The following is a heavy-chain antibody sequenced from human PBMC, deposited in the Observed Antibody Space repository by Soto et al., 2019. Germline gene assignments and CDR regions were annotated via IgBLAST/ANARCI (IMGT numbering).Heavy chain of an antibody. CDR3: ARVLPYGDYSTPSTEYYYYYGMDV. V-gene: IGHV1-8*01. Sequence: QVQLVQSGAEVKKPGASVKVSCKASGYTFTSYDINWVRQATGQGLEWMGWMNPNSGNTGYAQKFQGRVTMTRNTSISTAYMELSSLRSEDTAVYYCARVLPYGDYSTPSTEYYYYYGMDVWGQGTTVTVSS. CDR2: MNPNSGNT. D-gene: IGHD4-17*01. J-gene: IGHJ6*02. CDR1: GYTFTSYD.